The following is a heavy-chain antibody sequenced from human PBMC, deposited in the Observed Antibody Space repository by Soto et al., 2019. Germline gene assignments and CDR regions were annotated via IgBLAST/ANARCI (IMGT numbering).Heavy chain of an antibody. V-gene: IGHV1-2*02. CDR3: ARDMSMITARLYYGMDV. J-gene: IGHJ6*02. D-gene: IGHD6-6*01. CDR2: INPNSGGP. CDR1: GDTFTGYS. Sequence: ASVKVSCEASGDTFTGYSMHWVRQAPGQGLEWMRWINPNSGGPNYAQNSQDRVTMTRDTTSSTAYMELSRLRSDDSAVYYCARDMSMITARLYYGMDVWGQGPTVTVSS.